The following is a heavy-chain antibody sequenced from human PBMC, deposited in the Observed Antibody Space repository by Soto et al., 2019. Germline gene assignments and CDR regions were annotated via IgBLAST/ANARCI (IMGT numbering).Heavy chain of an antibody. CDR1: GGSISSSSYY. CDR3: ARRVASIAARPYYFDY. V-gene: IGHV4-39*01. J-gene: IGHJ4*02. CDR2: IYYSGST. D-gene: IGHD6-6*01. Sequence: ETLSLTCTVSGGSISSSSYYWGWIRQPPGKGLEWIGSIYYSGSTYYNPSLKSRVTISVDTSKNQFSLKLSSVTAADTAVYYCARRVASIAARPYYFDYWGQGTLVTVSS.